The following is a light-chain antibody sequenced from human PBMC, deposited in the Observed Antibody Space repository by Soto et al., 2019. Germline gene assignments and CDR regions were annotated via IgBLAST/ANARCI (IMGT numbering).Light chain of an antibody. Sequence: EIVMTQSPATLSVSPGERATLSCRASQRVSSNLGWDQQKPGQAHRLLIYGASTRDTGIPARSSGSWSVTEFTLTISSLQSEDSAFYYAQQYNNWPPYTVGQGTKLEIK. J-gene: IGKJ2*01. CDR1: QRVSSN. V-gene: IGKV3-15*01. CDR2: GAS. CDR3: QQYNNWPPYT.